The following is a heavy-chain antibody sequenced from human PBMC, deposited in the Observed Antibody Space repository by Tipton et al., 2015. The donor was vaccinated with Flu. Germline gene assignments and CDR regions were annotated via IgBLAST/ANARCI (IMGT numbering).Heavy chain of an antibody. CDR3: ARRDYSSYVSEPKNWFDP. D-gene: IGHD4-11*01. J-gene: IGHJ5*02. Sequence: TLSLTCTVSGDSIRSSNYYWGWIRQPPGKGLEWIGNIFYSGNTNHNPSLKNRVTISIDTSKNQFSLKLSSATAADTAVYYCARRDYSSYVSEPKNWFDPWGQGALVTVSS. V-gene: IGHV4-39*01. CDR1: GDSIRSSNYY. CDR2: IFYSGNT.